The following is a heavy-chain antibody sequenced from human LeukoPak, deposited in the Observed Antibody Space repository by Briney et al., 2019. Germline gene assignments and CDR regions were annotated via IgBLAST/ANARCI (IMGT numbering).Heavy chain of an antibody. CDR1: GFTFSRYA. V-gene: IGHV3-30*04. CDR2: ISYDGSNK. Sequence: PGGSLRLSCAASGFTFSRYATHWVRQAPGKGLEWVALISYDGSNKNYADSVKGRFTISRDNSKNTLYLQMNSLRAEDTAEYYCARDSNPYIYYYSGMDVWGQGTTVTVSS. CDR3: ARDSNPYIYYYSGMDV. D-gene: IGHD2-2*02. J-gene: IGHJ6*02.